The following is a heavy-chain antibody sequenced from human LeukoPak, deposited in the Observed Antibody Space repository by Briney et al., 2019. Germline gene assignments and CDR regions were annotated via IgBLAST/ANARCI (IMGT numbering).Heavy chain of an antibody. D-gene: IGHD3-16*01. Sequence: SETLSLTCTVSGGSISPYYWSWIRQPPGKGLEWIGCIYYSGSTTYNPSLKSRVTISVDTSKNQFSLKMSSVTAADTAVYYCARVLMTTIAPDYMDVWGKGATVTVFS. CDR2: IYYSGST. CDR3: ARVLMTTIAPDYMDV. CDR1: GGSISPYY. J-gene: IGHJ6*03. V-gene: IGHV4-59*01.